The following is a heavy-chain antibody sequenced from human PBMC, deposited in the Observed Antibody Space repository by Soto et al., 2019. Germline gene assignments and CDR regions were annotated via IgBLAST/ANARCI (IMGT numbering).Heavy chain of an antibody. CDR3: ASGGVRGVITRTRXYYGMDV. V-gene: IGHV5-10-1*01. D-gene: IGHD3-10*01. CDR1: GYSFTSYW. J-gene: IGHJ6*02. CDR2: IDPSDSYT. Sequence: PGESLKISCKGSGYSFTSYWISWVRQMPGKGLEWMGRIDPSDSYTTYSPSFQGHVTMSADKSISTAYLQWSSLKASDTAMYYCASGGVRGVITRTRXYYGMDVWGQGTTVTVSS.